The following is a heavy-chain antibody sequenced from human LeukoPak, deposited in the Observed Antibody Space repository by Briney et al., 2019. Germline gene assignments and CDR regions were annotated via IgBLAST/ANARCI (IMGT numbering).Heavy chain of an antibody. J-gene: IGHJ4*02. D-gene: IGHD3-3*01. CDR1: GFTFSSYW. V-gene: IGHV3-74*01. CDR3: ARGCERFSEWLPLLPDY. Sequence: GGSLRLSCAASGFTFSSYWMHWVRQAPGKGLVWVSRINSDGSSTSYADSVKGRFTISRDNAKNTLYLQMNSLRAEDTAVYYCARGCERFSEWLPLLPDYWGQGTLVTVSS. CDR2: INSDGSST.